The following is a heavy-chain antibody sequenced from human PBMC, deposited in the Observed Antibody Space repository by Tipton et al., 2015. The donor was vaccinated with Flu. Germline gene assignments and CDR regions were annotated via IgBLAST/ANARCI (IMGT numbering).Heavy chain of an antibody. CDR1: GFSLSNARMG. J-gene: IGHJ4*02. Sequence: LVKPTQTLTLTCTVSGFSLSNARMGVSWIRQPPGKALEWLAHIFSNDEKSYSTSLKSRLTISKDTSKSQVVLTMTNMDPVDTATYYCARIRGPELLWFGEFSPLYYFDYWGQGTLVTVSS. CDR2: IFSNDEK. V-gene: IGHV2-26*01. CDR3: ARIRGPELLWFGEFSPLYYFDY. D-gene: IGHD3-10*01.